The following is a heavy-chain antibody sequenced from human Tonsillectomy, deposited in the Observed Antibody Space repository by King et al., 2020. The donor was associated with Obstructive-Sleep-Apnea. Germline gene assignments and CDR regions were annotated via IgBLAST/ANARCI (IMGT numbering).Heavy chain of an antibody. J-gene: IGHJ4*02. V-gene: IGHV5-51*01. Sequence: VQLVESGAEVKKPGESLKISCKGSGYSFTTYWIGWVRQMPGKGLEWMGIIYPGDSDTRYSPSFQGQVTISVEKSISTAYLQWSSLKASDTAMYYCARPATYCGGDCYYDYWGQGTLVTVSS. CDR2: IYPGDSDT. CDR1: GYSFTTYW. D-gene: IGHD2-21*02. CDR3: ARPATYCGGDCYYDY.